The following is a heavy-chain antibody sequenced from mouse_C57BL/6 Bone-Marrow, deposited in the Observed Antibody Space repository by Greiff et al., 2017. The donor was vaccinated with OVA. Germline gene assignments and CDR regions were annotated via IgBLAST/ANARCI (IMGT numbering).Heavy chain of an antibody. CDR2: INPSSGYT. CDR1: GYTFTSYW. V-gene: IGHV1-7*01. D-gene: IGHD2-3*01. J-gene: IGHJ1*03. Sequence: VKLVESGAELAKPGASVKLSCKASGYTFTSYWMHWVKQRPGQGLEWIGYINPSSGYTKYNQKFKDKAILTADKSSSTAYMQLSSLTYEDSAVYYCARFSGYYHYWYFDVWGTGTTVTVSS. CDR3: ARFSGYYHYWYFDV.